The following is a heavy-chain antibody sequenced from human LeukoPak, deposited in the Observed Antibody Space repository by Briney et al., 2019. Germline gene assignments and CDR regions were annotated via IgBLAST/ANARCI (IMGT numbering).Heavy chain of an antibody. CDR1: GITLSNYG. J-gene: IGHJ4*02. D-gene: IGHD2-2*02. CDR2: ISDTGKKT. CDR3: AKMFGIVVPAAIPFDF. V-gene: IGHV3-23*01. Sequence: GGSLRLSCAVSGITLSNYGMTWVRQAPGKGLEWVAGISDTGKKTNYADSVKGRFTISRDNSKNTLSLQMNSLRAEDTAIYYCAKMFGIVVPAAIPFDFWGQGTLVTVSS.